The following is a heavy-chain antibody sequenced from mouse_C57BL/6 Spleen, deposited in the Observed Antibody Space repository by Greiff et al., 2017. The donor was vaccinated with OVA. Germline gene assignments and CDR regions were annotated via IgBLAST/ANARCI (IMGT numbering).Heavy chain of an antibody. D-gene: IGHD2-5*01. Sequence: VQLQQSGAELVRPGSSVKLSCKASGYTFTSYWMHWVKQRPIQGLEWIGNIDPSDSETHYNQKFKDKATLTVDKSSSTAYMQLSSLTSEDSAVYYCARRDSNYPYYAMDYWGQGTSVTVSS. CDR3: ARRDSNYPYYAMDY. CDR2: IDPSDSET. V-gene: IGHV1-52*01. CDR1: GYTFTSYW. J-gene: IGHJ4*01.